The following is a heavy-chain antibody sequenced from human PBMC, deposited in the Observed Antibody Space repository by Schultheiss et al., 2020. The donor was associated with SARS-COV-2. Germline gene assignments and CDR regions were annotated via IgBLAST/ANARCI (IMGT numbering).Heavy chain of an antibody. J-gene: IGHJ4*02. V-gene: IGHV3-53*01. CDR3: ASARDGYNYALFFEY. CDR1: GFTISDNY. Sequence: GGSLRLSCAASGFTISDNYMSWVRQAPGRGLEWVSRISPDGSDRSYADSVKGRFTIARDNSKNTAYLQMNSLQTEDTAVYYCASARDGYNYALFFEYWGQGILVTVSS. CDR2: ISPDGSDR. D-gene: IGHD5-24*01.